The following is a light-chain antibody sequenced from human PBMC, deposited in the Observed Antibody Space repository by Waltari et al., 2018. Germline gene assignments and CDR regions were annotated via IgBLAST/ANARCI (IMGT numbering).Light chain of an antibody. V-gene: IGLV2-14*03. J-gene: IGLJ3*02. Sequence: QSALTQPASVSGSPGQSITISCTGTSSDVGGSNFVSWYQQHPCKAPKLIIYDVSNRPSGVSNRFSGSKSGNTASLTISGLQAEDEADYYCSSYTTTSTWVFGGGTKLTVL. CDR1: SSDVGGSNF. CDR2: DVS. CDR3: SSYTTTSTWV.